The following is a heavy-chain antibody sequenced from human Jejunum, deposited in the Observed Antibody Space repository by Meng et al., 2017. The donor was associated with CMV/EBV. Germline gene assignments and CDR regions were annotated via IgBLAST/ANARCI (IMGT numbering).Heavy chain of an antibody. CDR3: TKVYYDSTGSPLYYYGLDV. Sequence: ISTSNWWTWVRQPPGKGLEWIGEMYHRGNTNYNPSLKSRVSISVDKSTNQFSLKLASVTAADTAVYYCTKVYYDSTGSPLYYYGLDVWGQGTTVTVSS. CDR1: ISTSNW. V-gene: IGHV4-4*02. D-gene: IGHD3-22*01. J-gene: IGHJ6*02. CDR2: MYHRGNT.